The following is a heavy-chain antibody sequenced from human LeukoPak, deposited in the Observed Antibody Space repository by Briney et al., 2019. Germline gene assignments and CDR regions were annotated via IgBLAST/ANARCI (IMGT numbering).Heavy chain of an antibody. J-gene: IGHJ3*02. V-gene: IGHV3-23*01. CDR1: GFTFSNAW. D-gene: IGHD3-22*01. CDR3: AKPDLTYYYDSSGYLWAFDI. Sequence: GGSLRLSCAASGFTFSNAWMSWVRQAPGKGLEWVSAISGSGGSTYYADSVKGRFTISRDNSKNTLYLQMNSLRAEDTAVYYCAKPDLTYYYDSSGYLWAFDIWGQGTMVTVSS. CDR2: ISGSGGST.